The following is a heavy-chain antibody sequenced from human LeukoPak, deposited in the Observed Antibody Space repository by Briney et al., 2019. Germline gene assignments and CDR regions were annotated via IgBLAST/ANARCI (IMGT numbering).Heavy chain of an antibody. V-gene: IGHV4-38-2*02. D-gene: IGHD3-3*01. CDR3: ARTILRRHFDY. Sequence: SETLSLTCTVSGYSISSGYYWGWIRQPPGKGLEWIGSMYHSGSTYYNPSLKSRVTISVDTSKNQFSLKLSSVTAADTAVYYCARTILRRHFDYWGQGTLVTVS. J-gene: IGHJ4*02. CDR2: MYHSGST. CDR1: GYSISSGYY.